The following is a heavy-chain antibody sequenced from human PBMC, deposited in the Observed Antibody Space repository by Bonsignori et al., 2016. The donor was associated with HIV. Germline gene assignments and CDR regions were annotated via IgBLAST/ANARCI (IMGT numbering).Heavy chain of an antibody. CDR3: ARNRLIRGVTHGFDI. Sequence: WIRQPPGKGLEWVSYISTDSSTRYYGDSVKGRFNISRDNAKNSLYLQMNSLRDEDTAVYYCARNRLIRGVTHGFDIWGQGTMVTVSS. J-gene: IGHJ3*02. D-gene: IGHD3-10*01. V-gene: IGHV3-48*02. CDR2: ISTDSSTR.